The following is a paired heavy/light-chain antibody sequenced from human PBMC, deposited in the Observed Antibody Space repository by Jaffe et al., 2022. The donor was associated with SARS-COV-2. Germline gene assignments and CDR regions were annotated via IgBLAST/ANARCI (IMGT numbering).Heavy chain of an antibody. CDR3: ATSESGVSAVVGTDRFDY. CDR2: ISANNGNT. J-gene: IGHJ4*02. Sequence: QVQLVQSGAEVKKPGASVKVSCKASGYTFISYGFSWVRQAPGQGLEWMGWISANNGNTNYAQNFQGRVTMTTDTSTSTAYMELRSLRSDDTAVYYCATSESGVSAVVGTDRFDYWGQGTLVTVSS. CDR1: GYTFISYG. D-gene: IGHD6-19*01. V-gene: IGHV1-18*01.
Light chain of an antibody. CDR3: QQYHSYPLT. J-gene: IGKJ4*01. V-gene: IGKV1D-16*01. CDR2: ATS. CDR1: QSISYW. Sequence: DIQMTQSPSSLSASVGDRVTITCRASQSISYWLAWYQQKPGKAPKCLIFATSNLQSGVPSRFSGSGSGTDFTLTISSLQPEDFATYYCQQYHSYPLTFGGGTRVEIK.